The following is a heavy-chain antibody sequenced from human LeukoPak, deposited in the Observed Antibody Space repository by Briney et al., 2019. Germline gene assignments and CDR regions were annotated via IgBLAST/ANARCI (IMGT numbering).Heavy chain of an antibody. CDR2: IYYSGST. CDR3: ARLGYSYGYLRGNY. CDR1: GDSISSSTYY. J-gene: IGHJ4*02. D-gene: IGHD5-18*01. Sequence: SETLSLTCTVSGDSISSSTYYWGWIRQPPGKGLEWIGSIYYSGSTYYNPSLKSRVTISVDTSENQFSLKLSSVTAADTAVYYCARLGYSYGYLRGNYWGQGTLVTASS. V-gene: IGHV4-39*01.